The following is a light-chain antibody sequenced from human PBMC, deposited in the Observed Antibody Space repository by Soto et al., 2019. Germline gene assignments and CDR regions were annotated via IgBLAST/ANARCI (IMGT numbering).Light chain of an antibody. CDR1: QGISNF. J-gene: IGKJ2*01. V-gene: IGKV1-27*01. Sequence: IQMTQSPSSLSASVGDRVTITCRASQGISNFVAWYQQKPGKAPTLLIYEASTLQSGVPSRFSGRGSGTDFTLTISSLQPEDVATYFCQNYNSAPYAFGQGTKLEIK. CDR3: QNYNSAPYA. CDR2: EAS.